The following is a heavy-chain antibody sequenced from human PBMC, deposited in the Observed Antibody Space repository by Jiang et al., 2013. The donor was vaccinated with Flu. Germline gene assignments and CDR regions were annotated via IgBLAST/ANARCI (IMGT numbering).Heavy chain of an antibody. D-gene: IGHD3-10*01. CDR3: AREVTMVRGRGSYWFNP. J-gene: IGHJ5*02. CDR2: IYNSGAT. Sequence: GSGLVKPSETLSLMCSVSGDFIRSGGYYWSWIRQHPAKGLEWIGYIYNSGATNYNPSLEGRVTISVDTSKNNFSLKLTSVTAADTAVYYCAREVTMVRGRGSYWFNPWGQGTLVTVSA. V-gene: IGHV4-31*03. CDR1: GDFIRSGGYY.